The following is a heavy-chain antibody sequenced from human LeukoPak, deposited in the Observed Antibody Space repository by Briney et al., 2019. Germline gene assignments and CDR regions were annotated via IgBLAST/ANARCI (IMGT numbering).Heavy chain of an antibody. D-gene: IGHD4-17*01. Sequence: GGSLRLSCAASGFTFSSYWMSWVRQAPGKGLEWVANIKQDGSEKYYVDSVKGRFTISRDNAKNSLYLQMNSLRAEDTAVYYCARGLLTQSTVTLGYWGQGTLVTVSS. CDR2: IKQDGSEK. CDR1: GFTFSSYW. V-gene: IGHV3-7*01. CDR3: ARGLLTQSTVTLGY. J-gene: IGHJ4*02.